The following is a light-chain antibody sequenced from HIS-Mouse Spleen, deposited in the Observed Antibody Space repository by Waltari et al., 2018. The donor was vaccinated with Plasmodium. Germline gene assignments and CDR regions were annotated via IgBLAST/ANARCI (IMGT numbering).Light chain of an antibody. J-gene: IGLJ2*01. CDR2: QDS. CDR1: KLGSKY. V-gene: IGLV3-1*01. Sequence: SYELTQPPSVSVSPGQTASIPCSGDKLGSKYACWSQQKPGQAPVLVIYQDSKRPSGIPERFSGSNSGNTATLTISGTQAMDEADYYCQAWDSSTVVFGGGTKLTVL. CDR3: QAWDSSTVV.